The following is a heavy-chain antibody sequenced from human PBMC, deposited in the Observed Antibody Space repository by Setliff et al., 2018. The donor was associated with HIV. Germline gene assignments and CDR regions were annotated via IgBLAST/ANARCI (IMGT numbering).Heavy chain of an antibody. CDR2: ISAFSGNT. D-gene: IGHD3-9*01. J-gene: IGHJ4*02. V-gene: IGHV1-18*04. CDR1: GYTLTDHY. Sequence: GASVKVSCKASGYTLTDHYIHWVRQAPGQGLEWVGLISAFSGNTNSAQKVQGRVTMTTDTSTTTAYMELRSLRSEDTAVYYCARHDILTGYYTYFDYWGQGTLVTVSS. CDR3: ARHDILTGYYTYFDY.